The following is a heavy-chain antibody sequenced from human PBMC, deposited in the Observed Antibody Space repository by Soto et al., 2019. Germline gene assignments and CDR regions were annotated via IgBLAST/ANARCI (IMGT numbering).Heavy chain of an antibody. J-gene: IGHJ4*02. D-gene: IGHD1-26*01. CDR1: GYTFASYG. V-gene: IGHV1-18*01. CDR2: INTYNGNI. Sequence: QVQLEQSGAEVKKPGASVKVSCEVSGYTFASYGISWARQAPGQGLEWMGGINTYNGNINYAQKFQGRVTMTTEPSTSTAYMELRRLRSDDTALYYCARERGGYKYLDYWGQGTLVTVSS. CDR3: ARERGGYKYLDY.